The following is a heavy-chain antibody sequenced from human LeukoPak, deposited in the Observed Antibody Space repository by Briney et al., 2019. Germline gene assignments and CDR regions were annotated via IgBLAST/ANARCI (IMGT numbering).Heavy chain of an antibody. Sequence: GESLKISCKGSGYSFTSYWIGWVRQMPGKGLEWMGIIYPGDSDTRYSPSFQGQVTISADKSISTAYLQWSSLKASDTAMYYCARQSVGYCSGGSCYSPFDYWGQGTLVTVSS. V-gene: IGHV5-51*01. CDR3: ARQSVGYCSGGSCYSPFDY. CDR2: IYPGDSDT. J-gene: IGHJ4*02. D-gene: IGHD2-15*01. CDR1: GYSFTSYW.